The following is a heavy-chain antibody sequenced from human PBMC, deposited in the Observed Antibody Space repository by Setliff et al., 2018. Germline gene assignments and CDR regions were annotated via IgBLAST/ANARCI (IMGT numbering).Heavy chain of an antibody. CDR2: ISGSADNT. V-gene: IGHV3-23*01. CDR1: GFTFDSYA. J-gene: IGHJ5*02. Sequence: QAGGSLRLSCAASGFTFDSYAMTWVRQAPGKGLEWVSTISGSADNTYYADSVKGRFTISRDNSDNTLYLQMNSLRDADTAIYYCARDLPVVTWGQGTLVTVSS. D-gene: IGHD2-15*01. CDR3: ARDLPVVT.